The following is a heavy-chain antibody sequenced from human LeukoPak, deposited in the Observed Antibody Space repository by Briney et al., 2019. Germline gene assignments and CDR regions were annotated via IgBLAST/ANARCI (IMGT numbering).Heavy chain of an antibody. J-gene: IGHJ3*02. CDR3: AQGSSSPYDAFDI. Sequence: GESLKISWKGSGYSFTSYWIGWVRQMPGKGLEWMGIIYPGDSDTRYSPSFQGQVTISADKSTSTAYLQWSSLKASDTAMYYCAQGSSSPYDAFDIWGQGTMVTVSS. D-gene: IGHD6-13*01. CDR2: IYPGDSDT. V-gene: IGHV5-51*01. CDR1: GYSFTSYW.